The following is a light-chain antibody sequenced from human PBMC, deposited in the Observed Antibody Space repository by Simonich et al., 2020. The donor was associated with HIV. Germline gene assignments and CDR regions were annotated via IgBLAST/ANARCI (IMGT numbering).Light chain of an antibody. CDR1: SRDVGGYNY. J-gene: IGLJ1*01. CDR3: CSYAGRSSLMI. Sequence: QSALTQPAPVSGSPGQSITISCTGTSRDVGGYNYVSWYQQHPGKAPKLMIYDVNKRPSGVSNRFSGSKSGNTASLTISGLQADDEANYHCCSYAGRSSLMIFGSGTKVTVL. V-gene: IGLV2-14*01. CDR2: DVN.